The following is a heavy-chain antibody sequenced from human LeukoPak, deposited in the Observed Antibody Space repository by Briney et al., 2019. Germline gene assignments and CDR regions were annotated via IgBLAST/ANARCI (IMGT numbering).Heavy chain of an antibody. CDR2: IYHSGST. CDR3: ARDPCSGGSCASSP. CDR1: GYSISSGCY. V-gene: IGHV4-38-2*02. J-gene: IGHJ5*02. Sequence: SETLSLTCTVSGYSISSGCYWGWIRQPPGRGLAWIGSIYHSGSTYSTPSLKSRVTISVDTSKNQFSLKLSSVTAADTAVYYCARDPCSGGSCASSPWGQGTLVTASS. D-gene: IGHD2-15*01.